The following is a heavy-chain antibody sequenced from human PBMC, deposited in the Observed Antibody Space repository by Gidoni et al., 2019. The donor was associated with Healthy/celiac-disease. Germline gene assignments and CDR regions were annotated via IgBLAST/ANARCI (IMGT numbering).Heavy chain of an antibody. CDR1: GGSISSGGYS. Sequence: QVQLQESGPGLVKPSQTLSLTCTVSGGSISSGGYSWSWIRQHPGKGLEWIGYIYYSGSTYYNPSLKSRVTISVDTSKNQFSLKLSSVTAADTAVYYCARAPLYYDSSGYYPSYGMDVWGQGTTVTVSS. J-gene: IGHJ6*02. CDR3: ARAPLYYDSSGYYPSYGMDV. V-gene: IGHV4-31*03. D-gene: IGHD3-22*01. CDR2: IYYSGST.